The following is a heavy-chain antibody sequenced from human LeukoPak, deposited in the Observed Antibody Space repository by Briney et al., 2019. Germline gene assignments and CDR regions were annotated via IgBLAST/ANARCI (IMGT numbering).Heavy chain of an antibody. J-gene: IGHJ5*02. Sequence: GASVKVSCKASGGTFSSYAISWVRQAPGQGLEWMGGIIPIFGTANYAQKFQGRVTITADKSTSTAYMELSSLRSEDTAVYYCARGATNYDSSGPNWFDPWGQGTLVTVSS. V-gene: IGHV1-69*06. CDR1: GGTFSSYA. CDR3: ARGATNYDSSGPNWFDP. CDR2: IIPIFGTA. D-gene: IGHD3-22*01.